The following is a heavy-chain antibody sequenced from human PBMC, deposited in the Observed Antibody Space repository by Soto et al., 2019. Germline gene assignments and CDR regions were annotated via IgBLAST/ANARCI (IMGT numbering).Heavy chain of an antibody. CDR2: IYFSGST. Sequence: QLQLQESGPGLVKPSETLSLTCTVSGDSVSSTNYYWGWIRQAPGKGLEWIGSIYFSGSTYYNPSLKTRLTIAVDTSRNQFSLRLSSVTAADTAVYYCARHGGQVRGYCSGGSCPLHWGQGTMVTVSS. J-gene: IGHJ4*02. D-gene: IGHD2-15*01. CDR3: ARHGGQVRGYCSGGSCPLH. CDR1: GDSVSSTNYY. V-gene: IGHV4-39*01.